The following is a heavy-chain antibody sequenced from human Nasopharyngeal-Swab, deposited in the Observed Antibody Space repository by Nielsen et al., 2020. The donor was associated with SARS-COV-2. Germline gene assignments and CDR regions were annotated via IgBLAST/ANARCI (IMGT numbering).Heavy chain of an antibody. CDR1: GFPLRRNY. CDR3: ARALVPWLDLYFDY. Sequence: GESLKLSCAASGFPLRRNYMSLVRQAPGKGLEWVSVIYSGGSTYYADSVKGRFTISRDNSKNTLYLQMNSLRAEDTAVYYCARALVPWLDLYFDYWGQGTLVTVSS. V-gene: IGHV3-53*01. D-gene: IGHD6-19*01. J-gene: IGHJ4*02. CDR2: IYSGGST.